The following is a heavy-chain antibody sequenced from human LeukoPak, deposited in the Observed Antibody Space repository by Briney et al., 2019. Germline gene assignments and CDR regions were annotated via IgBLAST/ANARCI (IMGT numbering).Heavy chain of an antibody. J-gene: IGHJ5*02. CDR2: IHYSGST. D-gene: IGHD1-26*01. Sequence: KPSQTLSLTCTVSGGSISSGDYYWSWIRQPPGKGLEWIGYIHYSGSTYYNPSLKSRVTISTDTSKNQFSLNLSSVTAADTAVYFCAVSGSYSLPGVSWGQGTLVTVSS. CDR1: GGSISSGDYY. CDR3: AVSGSYSLPGVS. V-gene: IGHV4-30-4*01.